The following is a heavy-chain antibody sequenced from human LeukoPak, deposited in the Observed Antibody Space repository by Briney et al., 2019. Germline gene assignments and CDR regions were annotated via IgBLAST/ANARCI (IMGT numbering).Heavy chain of an antibody. Sequence: GGSLRLSCAASGFTFSSYGMHWVRQAPGKGLEWVAFIRYDGSNKYYADSVKGRFTISRDNSKNTLYLQMNSLRAEDTAVYYCAKPAISSRGWYYDYWGQGTLVTVSS. J-gene: IGHJ4*02. D-gene: IGHD6-19*01. V-gene: IGHV3-30*02. CDR2: IRYDGSNK. CDR3: AKPAISSRGWYYDY. CDR1: GFTFSSYG.